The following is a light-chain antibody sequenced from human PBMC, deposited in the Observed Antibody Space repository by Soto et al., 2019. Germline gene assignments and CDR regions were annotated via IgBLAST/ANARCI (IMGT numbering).Light chain of an antibody. V-gene: IGLV1-40*01. CDR3: QSYDSSLSGVV. J-gene: IGLJ2*01. CDR2: GNY. Sequence: QAVVTQPPSVSGAPGQRVTISCTGSSSNIGAGYDVQWYQQLPGTAPKLLIYGNYNRPSGVPDRFSGSKSGTSASLAITGLQAEDEADYYCQSYDSSLSGVVFGGGTQLTVL. CDR1: SSNIGAGYD.